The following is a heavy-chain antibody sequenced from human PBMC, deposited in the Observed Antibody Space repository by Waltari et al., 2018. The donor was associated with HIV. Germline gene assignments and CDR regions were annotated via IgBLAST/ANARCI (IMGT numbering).Heavy chain of an antibody. CDR1: GWSFNGYS. CDR3: ARRWTTVTTDSLDL. D-gene: IGHD4-17*01. V-gene: IGHV4-34*01. Sequence: QVQLQQWGAGLLKPSETLSLTCAVYGWSFNGYSWSWIRHSPGKGLEWIGEINHGGSTIYNPSLKSRVTISVDTSKNQFSLKLSFVTAADTAVYYCARRWTTVTTDSLDLWGRGTLVTVSS. CDR2: INHGGST. J-gene: IGHJ2*01.